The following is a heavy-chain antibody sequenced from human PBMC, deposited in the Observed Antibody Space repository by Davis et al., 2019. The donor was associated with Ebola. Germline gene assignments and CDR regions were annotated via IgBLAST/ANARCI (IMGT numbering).Heavy chain of an antibody. D-gene: IGHD3/OR15-3a*01. Sequence: SETLSLTCTVSGGSISSSSYYWGWIRQPPGKGLEWIGSIYHSGSTNYNPSLKSRVTISVDKSKNQFSLKLSSVTAADTAVYYCARVRWTYYYYYGMDVWGQGTTVTVSS. V-gene: IGHV4-39*07. CDR3: ARVRWTYYYYYGMDV. CDR1: GGSISSSSYY. CDR2: IYHSGST. J-gene: IGHJ6*02.